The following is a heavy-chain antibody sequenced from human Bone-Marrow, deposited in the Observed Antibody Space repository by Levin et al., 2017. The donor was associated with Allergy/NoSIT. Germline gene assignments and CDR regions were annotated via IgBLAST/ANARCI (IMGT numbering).Heavy chain of an antibody. V-gene: IGHV3-21*01. J-gene: IGHJ4*02. CDR3: ARPSFYYISGSYSLTPLFDS. Sequence: GGSLRLSCATSGFTFSSYGMNWVRQAPGKGLEWVSSISRNGSASHYADSVRGRFSISRDNANNSLFLQLNSLRAEDTAVYYFARPSFYYISGSYSLTPLFDSWGQGSLVTVSS. D-gene: IGHD3-10*01. CDR2: ISRNGSAS. CDR1: GFTFSSYG.